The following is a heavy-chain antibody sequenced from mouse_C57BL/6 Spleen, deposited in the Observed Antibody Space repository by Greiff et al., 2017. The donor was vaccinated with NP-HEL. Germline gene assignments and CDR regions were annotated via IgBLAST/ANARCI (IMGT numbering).Heavy chain of an antibody. CDR3: ARGDYDGDYAMDY. CDR2: ISSGSSTI. D-gene: IGHD2-4*01. V-gene: IGHV5-17*01. Sequence: DVKLVESGGGLVKPGGSLKLSCAASGFTFSDYGMHWVRQAPEKGLEWVAYISSGSSTIYYADTVKGRFTISRDNAKNTLFLQMTSLRSEDTAMYYCARGDYDGDYAMDYWGQGTSVTVSS. CDR1: GFTFSDYG. J-gene: IGHJ4*01.